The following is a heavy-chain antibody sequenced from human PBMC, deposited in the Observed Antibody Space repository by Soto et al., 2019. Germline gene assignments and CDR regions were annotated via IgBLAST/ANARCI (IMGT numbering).Heavy chain of an antibody. D-gene: IGHD3-16*01. V-gene: IGHV3-64D*06. J-gene: IGHJ4*02. CDR1: GFIFSEST. CDR2: VSTSGRST. Sequence: PGGSLRLSCSASGFIFSESTIYWVRQVPGKGLEAISAVSTSGRSTYYADSVKDRFTISRDNSKNTLFLQMGSLRPEDTAIYYCVKTEHGLDGVAFDYWGQGTQVTVSS. CDR3: VKTEHGLDGVAFDY.